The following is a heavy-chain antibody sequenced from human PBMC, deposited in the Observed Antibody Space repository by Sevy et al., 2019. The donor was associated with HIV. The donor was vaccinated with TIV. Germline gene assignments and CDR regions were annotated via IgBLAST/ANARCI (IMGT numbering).Heavy chain of an antibody. D-gene: IGHD5-12*01. CDR2: ISAYRANA. V-gene: IGHV1-18*01. Sequence: ASVKVSCKASGYTFPSYGINWVRQAPGQGLGWMGWISAYRANANYAQKFQGRISLTTDRSTTTAYMELTTLEPDDTAVYFCASGRGGSFAYWGQGTQVTVSS. CDR1: GYTFPSYG. CDR3: ASGRGGSFAY. J-gene: IGHJ4*02.